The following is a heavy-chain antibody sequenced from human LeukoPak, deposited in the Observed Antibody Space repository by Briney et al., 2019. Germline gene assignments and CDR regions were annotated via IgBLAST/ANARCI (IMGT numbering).Heavy chain of an antibody. J-gene: IGHJ4*02. CDR2: MYYSGST. Sequence: GSLRLSCAASGFTFSSYAMSWVRQPPGKGLEWIGSMYYSGSTYYNPSLKSRVTISVDTSKNQFSLKVSSVTAADTAVYYCARHDRWKYSHFDYWGQGTLVTVSS. D-gene: IGHD1-7*01. CDR1: GFTFSSYA. CDR3: ARHDRWKYSHFDY. V-gene: IGHV4-39*01.